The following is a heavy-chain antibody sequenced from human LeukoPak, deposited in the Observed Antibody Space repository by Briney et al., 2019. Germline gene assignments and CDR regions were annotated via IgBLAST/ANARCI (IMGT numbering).Heavy chain of an antibody. CDR3: VASYYYDSSGYHFSY. CDR1: GGSISSSSYY. D-gene: IGHD3-22*01. CDR2: IYYSGST. Sequence: PSETLSLTCTVSGGSISSSSYYWGWIRQPPGKGLEWIGYIYYSGSTNYNPSLKSRVTISVDTSKNQFSLKLSSVTAADTAVYYCVASYYYDSSGYHFSYWGQGTLVTVSS. J-gene: IGHJ4*02. V-gene: IGHV4-61*05.